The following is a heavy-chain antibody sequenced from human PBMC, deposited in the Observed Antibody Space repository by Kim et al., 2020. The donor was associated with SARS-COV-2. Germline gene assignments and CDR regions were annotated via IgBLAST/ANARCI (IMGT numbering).Heavy chain of an antibody. D-gene: IGHD2-2*02. CDR2: VSYAGFT. Sequence: SETLSLSCSVSGAAVNSAYWSWIRQSPAKGLEWIGYVSYAGFTDYSLSLKSRSTITLDKSRNQFSLTLESVTAADTAIYFCVRHLGGEAGFYTFDSWGQGTRVTVSS. CDR1: GAAVNSAY. J-gene: IGHJ4*01. V-gene: IGHV4-34*11. CDR3: VRHLGGEAGFYTFDS.